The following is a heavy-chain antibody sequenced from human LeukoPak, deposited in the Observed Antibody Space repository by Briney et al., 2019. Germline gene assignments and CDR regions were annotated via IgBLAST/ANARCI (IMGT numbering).Heavy chain of an antibody. J-gene: IGHJ4*02. CDR2: INPNSGGT. V-gene: IGHV1-2*02. CDR1: GYTFTGYY. Sequence: GASVKVSCKASGYTFTGYYMHWVRQAPGQGLEWMGWINPNSGGTNYAQKFHGRVTMTRDTSISTAYMELSRLRSDDTAVYYCARETYCSGGSCYSCDYWGQGTLVTVSS. D-gene: IGHD2-15*01. CDR3: ARETYCSGGSCYSCDY.